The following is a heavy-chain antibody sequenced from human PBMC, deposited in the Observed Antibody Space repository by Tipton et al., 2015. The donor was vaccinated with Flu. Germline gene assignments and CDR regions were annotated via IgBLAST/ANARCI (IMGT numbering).Heavy chain of an antibody. CDR2: ISWNSGSI. J-gene: IGHJ6*03. D-gene: IGHD6-13*01. CDR3: AKGGYSSSWYYGYYYYYMDV. CDR1: GFTFDDYA. V-gene: IGHV3-9*01. Sequence: RSLRLSCAASGFTFDDYAMHWVRQAPGKGLEWVSGISWNSGSIGYADSVKGRFTISRDNAKNSLYLQMNSLRAEDTAVYYCAKGGYSSSWYYGYYYYYMDVWGKGTTVTVSS.